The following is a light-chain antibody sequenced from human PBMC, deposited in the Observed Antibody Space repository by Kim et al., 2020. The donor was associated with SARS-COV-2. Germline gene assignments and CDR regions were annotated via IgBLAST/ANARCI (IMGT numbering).Light chain of an antibody. CDR3: PAWDSSTAV. J-gene: IGLJ1*01. V-gene: IGLV3-1*01. CDR2: QDT. CDR1: KLGDKY. Sequence: SYELTQPPSVSVSPGQTASITCSGDKLGDKYTYWYQQRPGQSPVLVIYQDTERPSGIPERFSGSNSGNTATLTISGTQAMDEADYYCPAWDSSTAVFGTG.